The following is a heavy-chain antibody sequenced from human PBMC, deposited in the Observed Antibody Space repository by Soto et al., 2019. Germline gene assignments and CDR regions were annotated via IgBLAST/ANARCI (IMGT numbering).Heavy chain of an antibody. J-gene: IGHJ5*02. D-gene: IGHD2-2*01. Sequence: ASVKVSCKASGYTFTSYAMHWVRQAPGQRLEWMGWINAGNGNTKYSQKFQGRVTITADKSTSTAYMELSSLRSEDTAVYYCAREDVVVPAAMDGWFDPWGQGTLVTVSS. V-gene: IGHV1-3*01. CDR3: AREDVVVPAAMDGWFDP. CDR2: INAGNGNT. CDR1: GYTFTSYA.